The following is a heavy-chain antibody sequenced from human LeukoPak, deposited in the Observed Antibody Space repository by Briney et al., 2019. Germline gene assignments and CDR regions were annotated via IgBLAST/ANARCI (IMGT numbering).Heavy chain of an antibody. CDR2: ISGSAYRT. V-gene: IGHV3-23*01. D-gene: IGHD6-13*01. CDR1: GFTFSTYA. J-gene: IGHJ4*02. CDR3: AKSFSSSWYMTFDY. Sequence: GGSLRLSCTASGFTFSTYAMSWVRQAPGKGLEWVSSISGSAYRTYYADSVKGRFTVSWDSSKNTLYLQMNSLRAVDTAVYYCAKSFSSSWYMTFDYWGQGTLVTVSS.